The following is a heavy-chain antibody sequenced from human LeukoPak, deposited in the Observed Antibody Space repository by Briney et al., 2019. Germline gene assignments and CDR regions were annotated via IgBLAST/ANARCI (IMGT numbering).Heavy chain of an antibody. J-gene: IGHJ6*03. CDR1: GGSFGGYY. V-gene: IGHV4-34*01. CDR3: ARVSGSYYYGSGSYYGVGYYYYYMDV. D-gene: IGHD3-10*01. Sequence: SETLSLTCAVYGGSFGGYYWSWIRQPPGKGLEWIGEINHSGSTNYNPSLKSRVTISVDTSKNQFSLKLSSVTAADTAVYYCARVSGSYYYGSGSYYGVGYYYYYMDVWGKGTTVTVSS. CDR2: INHSGST.